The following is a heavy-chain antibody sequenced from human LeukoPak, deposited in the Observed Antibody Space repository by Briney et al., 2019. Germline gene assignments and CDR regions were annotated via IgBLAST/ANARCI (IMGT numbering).Heavy chain of an antibody. CDR3: AKDSMWLLDKDGIDY. CDR2: IRYDGSNK. J-gene: IGHJ4*02. CDR1: GFTFSSYG. Sequence: GGSLRLSCAASGFTFSSYGMHWVRQAPGKGLEWVAFIRYDGSNKYYADSVKGRFTISRDNSKNTLYLQMNSLRAEDTAVYYCAKDSMWLLDKDGIDYWGREPWSPSPQ. V-gene: IGHV3-30*02. D-gene: IGHD5-12*01.